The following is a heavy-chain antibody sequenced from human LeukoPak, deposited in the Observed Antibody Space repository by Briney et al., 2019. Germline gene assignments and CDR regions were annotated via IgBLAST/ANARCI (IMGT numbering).Heavy chain of an antibody. Sequence: TGGSLRLSCAASGFTFSSYAMSWVRQAPGKGLEWVSAISGSGGSTYYADSVKGRFTISRDNSKNTLYLQMNSLRAEDTAVYCCAKADGRGGYYYYMDVWGKGTTVTVSS. V-gene: IGHV3-23*01. J-gene: IGHJ6*03. CDR3: AKADGRGGYYYYMDV. D-gene: IGHD1-14*01. CDR2: ISGSGGST. CDR1: GFTFSSYA.